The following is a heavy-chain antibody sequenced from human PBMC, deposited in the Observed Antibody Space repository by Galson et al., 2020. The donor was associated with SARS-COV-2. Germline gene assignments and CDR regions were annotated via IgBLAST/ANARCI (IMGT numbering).Heavy chain of an antibody. CDR1: GYSFTSYY. CDR2: INPSGGGT. V-gene: IGHV1-46*01. CDR3: ARGNYDSSGGFYYDYGMDV. J-gene: IGHJ6*02. D-gene: IGHD3-22*01. Sequence: ASVKVSCKASGYSFTSYYIHWVRQAPGQGLEWMGIINPSGGGTRHAQKFQGRVTMTRDTSTSTVYMELSSLRSEDTAVYYCARGNYDSSGGFYYDYGMDVWGQGTTVTVAS.